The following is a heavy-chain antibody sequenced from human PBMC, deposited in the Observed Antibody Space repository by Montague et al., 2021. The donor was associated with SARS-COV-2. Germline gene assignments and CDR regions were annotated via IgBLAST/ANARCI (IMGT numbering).Heavy chain of an antibody. J-gene: IGHJ5*02. V-gene: IGHV4-59*08. CDR3: ARHHRVGGVRP. Sequence: SETLSLTCTVSGGSISSYYWSWIRQPQGKGLEWIGYIYYSGSTNYNPSPKSRVTISVDTSKNQFSLQLSPVTAADTDVYDCARHHRVGGVRPWAKGTRVPASP. D-gene: IGHD2-8*02. CDR2: IYYSGST. CDR1: GGSISSYY.